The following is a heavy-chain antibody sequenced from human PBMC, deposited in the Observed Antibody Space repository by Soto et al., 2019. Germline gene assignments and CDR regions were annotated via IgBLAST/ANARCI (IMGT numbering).Heavy chain of an antibody. D-gene: IGHD3-3*01. V-gene: IGHV3-23*01. CDR2: ITGSGDST. Sequence: GGSLRLSCAASGFTFKSYAVSWVRQAPGKGLEWVSVITGSGDSTYYADSVKGRFTISRDNSKNTLYLQMNSLRGDDTAVYYCAKDRSVDTRDWFDPWGQGTLVTVSS. CDR3: AKDRSVDTRDWFDP. J-gene: IGHJ5*02. CDR1: GFTFKSYA.